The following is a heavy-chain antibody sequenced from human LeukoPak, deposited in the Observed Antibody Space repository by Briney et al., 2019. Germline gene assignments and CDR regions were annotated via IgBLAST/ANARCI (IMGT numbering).Heavy chain of an antibody. CDR1: GYTFTSYY. Sequence: ASVKVSCKASGYTFTSYYMHWVRQAPGQGLEWMGLINPTGDSTGYAQKFQGRVTMTRDTSTSTVYMELSSLGSEDTAVYYCATADRSYYDILTGYSSLLYFDYWGQGTLVTVSS. V-gene: IGHV1-46*01. D-gene: IGHD3-9*01. J-gene: IGHJ4*02. CDR3: ATADRSYYDILTGYSSLLYFDY. CDR2: INPTGDST.